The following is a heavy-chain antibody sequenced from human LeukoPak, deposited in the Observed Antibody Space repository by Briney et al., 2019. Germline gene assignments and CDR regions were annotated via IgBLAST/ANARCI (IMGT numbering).Heavy chain of an antibody. CDR3: ARGRDSSGINWFDP. V-gene: IGHV1-2*02. J-gene: IGHJ5*02. CDR2: INPNSGGT. D-gene: IGHD6-25*01. Sequence: ASVKVSCKASGGTFSSYAISWVRQAPGQGLEWMGWINPNSGGTNYAQKFQGRVTMTRDTSISTAYMELSRLRSDDTAVYYCARGRDSSGINWFDPWGQGTLVTVSS. CDR1: GGTFSSYA.